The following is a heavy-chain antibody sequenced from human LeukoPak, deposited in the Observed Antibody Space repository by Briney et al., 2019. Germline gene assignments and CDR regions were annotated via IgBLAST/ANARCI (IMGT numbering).Heavy chain of an antibody. CDR3: AREHSSSWSRFDY. D-gene: IGHD6-13*01. CDR2: IYYSGST. J-gene: IGHJ4*02. CDR1: VGSISSYY. V-gene: IGHV4-59*12. Sequence: PSETLSLTCKVPVGSISSYYWSWFRQPPGKGLDWIGYIYYSGSTNYNPSLKSRVTISVDTSKNQSSLKLSSVTAADTAVYYCAREHSSSWSRFDYWGQGTLVTVSS.